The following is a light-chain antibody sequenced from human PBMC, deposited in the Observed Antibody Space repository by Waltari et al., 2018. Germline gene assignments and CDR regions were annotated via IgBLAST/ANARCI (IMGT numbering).Light chain of an antibody. CDR1: QSLVSSDGNTY. CDR2: KVS. J-gene: IGKJ1*01. Sequence: EVVLTKFPLSLSVTIGQSASIPCRPSQSLVSSDGNTYFNWFQQRPGQSPRRLLFKVSNRDSGVPDRFSGSGSGTAFTLTISRVEAEDVGFYYCMQGTDWPWTFGQGTKVEIK. CDR3: MQGTDWPWT. V-gene: IGKV2-30*01.